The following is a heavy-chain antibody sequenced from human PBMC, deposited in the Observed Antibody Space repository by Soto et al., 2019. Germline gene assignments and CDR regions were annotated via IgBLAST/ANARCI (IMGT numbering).Heavy chain of an antibody. J-gene: IGHJ1*01. CDR2: IYYSGST. Sequence: QLQLQESGPGLVKPSETLSLTCTVSGGSISSSSYYWGWIRQPPGKGLEWIGSIYYSGSTYYNPSLKSRVTISVDTSKNQFSLKLSSVTAADTAVYYCARLYPVIYGSGSYYSSYYFQHWGQGTLVTVSS. CDR3: ARLYPVIYGSGSYYSSYYFQH. D-gene: IGHD3-10*01. CDR1: GGSISSSSYY. V-gene: IGHV4-39*01.